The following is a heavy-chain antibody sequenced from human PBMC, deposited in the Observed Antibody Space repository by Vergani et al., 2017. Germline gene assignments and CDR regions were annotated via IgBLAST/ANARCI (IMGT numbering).Heavy chain of an antibody. CDR1: GFTFSSYA. D-gene: IGHD3-3*01. CDR3: AKDSAFWSGYSFYFDY. CDR2: ISGSGGST. J-gene: IGHJ4*02. V-gene: IGHV3-23*04. Sequence: VQLVESGGGLVKPGGSLRLSCAASGFTFSSYAMSWVRQAPGKGLEWVSAISGSGGSTYYADSVKGRFTISRDNSKNTLYLQMNSLRAEDTAVYYCAKDSAFWSGYSFYFDYWGQGTLVTVSS.